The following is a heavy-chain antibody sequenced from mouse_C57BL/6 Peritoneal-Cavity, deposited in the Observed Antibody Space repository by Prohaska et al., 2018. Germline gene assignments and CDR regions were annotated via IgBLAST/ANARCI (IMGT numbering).Heavy chain of an antibody. D-gene: IGHD2-1*01. J-gene: IGHJ1*03. CDR2: IKSNGSEI. Sequence: EVQLLETGGGLVQPGGSRGLSCEGSGFTFSVFWMSWVRQTPWKILDWIGYIKSNGSEINYAPSIKDRVTIFRDNDKRTLYLQMSNVRSEDTATYFCMRYGNYWYFDVWGTGTTVTVSS. V-gene: IGHV11-2*01. CDR1: GFTFSVFW. CDR3: MRYGNYWYFDV.